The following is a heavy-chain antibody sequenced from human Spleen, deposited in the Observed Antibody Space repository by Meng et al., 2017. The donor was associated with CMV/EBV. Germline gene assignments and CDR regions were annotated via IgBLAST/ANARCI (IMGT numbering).Heavy chain of an antibody. CDR1: GGSISSSSYY. CDR2: IYYSGST. J-gene: IGHJ3*02. Sequence: SETLSLTCTVSGGSISSSSYYWGWIRQPPGKGLEWIGSIYYSGSTYYNPSLKSRVTISVDTSKNQFSLKLSSVTAADTAVYYCARAPLEYSSSSDAFDIWGQGTMVTVSS. D-gene: IGHD6-6*01. V-gene: IGHV4-39*07. CDR3: ARAPLEYSSSSDAFDI.